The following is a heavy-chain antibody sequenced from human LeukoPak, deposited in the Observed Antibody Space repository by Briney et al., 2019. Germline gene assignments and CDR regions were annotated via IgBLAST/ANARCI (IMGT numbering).Heavy chain of an antibody. V-gene: IGHV3-11*04. D-gene: IGHD3-3*01. Sequence: PGGSLRLSCAASGFTFSDYYMSWIRQAPGKGLEWVSYISSSGSTIYYADSVKGRFTISRDNAKNSLYLQMNSLRAEDTAVYYCARVYYDFWSGYYQFDPWGQGTLVTVSS. J-gene: IGHJ5*02. CDR1: GFTFSDYY. CDR2: ISSSGSTI. CDR3: ARVYYDFWSGYYQFDP.